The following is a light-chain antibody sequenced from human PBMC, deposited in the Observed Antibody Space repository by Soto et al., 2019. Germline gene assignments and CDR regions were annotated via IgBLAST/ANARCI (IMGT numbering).Light chain of an antibody. V-gene: IGLV2-8*01. Sequence: QSVLTQPASVSGSLGQSITISCTGTSSDVSVYKYVSWYQQHPGKAPKLMIYEVSKRPSGVPDRFYGSKSGNTDSMTVSGLQDEEEADYYCRYNAGSNNYVLATGNNVT. CDR3: RYNAGSNNYV. CDR2: EVS. J-gene: IGLJ1*01. CDR1: SSDVSVYKY.